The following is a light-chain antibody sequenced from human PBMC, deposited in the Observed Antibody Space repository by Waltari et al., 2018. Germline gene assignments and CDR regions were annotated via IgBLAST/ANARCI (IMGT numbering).Light chain of an antibody. CDR1: EGLRTW. V-gene: IGKV1-12*01. Sequence: DIQMAQSPSSVSASVGDTVTITCRASEGLRTWLAWYQQKPGKAPKHLIYGASILQSGVPARFSGSGSGTDFTLTISNLQADDFASYYCQQAHTFPFTFGPGTKVYIK. CDR2: GAS. CDR3: QQAHTFPFT. J-gene: IGKJ3*01.